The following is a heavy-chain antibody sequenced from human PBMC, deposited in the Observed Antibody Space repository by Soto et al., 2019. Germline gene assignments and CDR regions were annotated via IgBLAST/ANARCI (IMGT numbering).Heavy chain of an antibody. CDR3: AAGGYSGSYSFDY. CDR2: IIPILGIA. Sequence: ASVKVSCKASGGTFSSYAISWVRQAPGQGLEWMGRIIPILGIANYAQKFQGRVTITADKSTSTAYMELSSLRSEDTAVYYCAAGGYSGSYSFDYWGQGTLVTVSS. D-gene: IGHD1-26*01. J-gene: IGHJ4*02. CDR1: GGTFSSYA. V-gene: IGHV1-69*04.